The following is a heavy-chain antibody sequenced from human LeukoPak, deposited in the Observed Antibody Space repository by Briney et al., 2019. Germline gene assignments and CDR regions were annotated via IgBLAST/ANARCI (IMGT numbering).Heavy chain of an antibody. Sequence: GGSLRLSCGASGFTFSNYPIHWVRQAPGKGLEWVALIRHDGSYKQYRDSVKGRFTISRDNSKNTLYLQMNSLRVEDTAVYYCAKDYDFWSDVPRWALENWAQGTLDTVSS. CDR2: IRHDGSYK. V-gene: IGHV3-30*02. J-gene: IGHJ4*02. CDR3: AKDYDFWSDVPRWALEN. CDR1: GFTFSNYP. D-gene: IGHD3-3*01.